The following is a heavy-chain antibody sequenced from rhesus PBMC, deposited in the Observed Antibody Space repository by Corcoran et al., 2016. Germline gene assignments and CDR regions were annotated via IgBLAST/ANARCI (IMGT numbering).Heavy chain of an antibody. CDR3: ARVAYSSGLYSCDV. CDR2: IYISTGNT. J-gene: IGHJ5-2*02. CDR1: GGSISSAYG. V-gene: IGHV4S7*01. Sequence: QVQLKESGPGLVKPSETLSLTCAVSGGSISSAYGWGWIRQPPGKGLEMIVTIYISTGNTHYHTSLEIRLTISKDTSKNQFSLNRSSVTAADTAVYYWARVAYSSGLYSCDVWGRGVLVTVSS. D-gene: IGHD6-31*01.